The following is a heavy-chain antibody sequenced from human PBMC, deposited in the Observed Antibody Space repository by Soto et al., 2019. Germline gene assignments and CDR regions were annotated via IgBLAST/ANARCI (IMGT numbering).Heavy chain of an antibody. CDR3: ARGGLRELRGLDY. V-gene: IGHV1-2*02. Sequence: PGQGLEWMGWINPYNGQRHYAQNVQGRVTLTTDTSINTPYIELSSLTSDDTAVYYCARGGLRELRGLDYWGPKTLVTVSS. CDR2: INPYNGQR. D-gene: IGHD3-16*01. J-gene: IGHJ4*02.